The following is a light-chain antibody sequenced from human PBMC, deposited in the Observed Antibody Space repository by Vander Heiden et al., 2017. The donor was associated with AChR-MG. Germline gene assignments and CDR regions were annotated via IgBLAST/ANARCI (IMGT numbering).Light chain of an antibody. CDR2: KAS. J-gene: IGKJ1*01. V-gene: IGKV2-29*02. CDR1: QSLLHRDGRSN. CDR3: GQGLHLPRT. Sequence: DIVMTQTPLSLSVTPGQPASISCKSSQSLLHRDGRSNLYWYLQKPGQSPQLLIYKASSLFSGVPDRLSGSGSGTEFTLKISRGEAEDVGIYYCGQGLHLPRTLGQGTKVKIK.